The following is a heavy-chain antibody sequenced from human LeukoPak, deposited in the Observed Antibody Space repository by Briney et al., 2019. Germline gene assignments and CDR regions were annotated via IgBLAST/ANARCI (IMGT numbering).Heavy chain of an antibody. CDR1: DYTFSSYG. CDR2: ITTYNGDT. J-gene: IGHJ4*02. Sequence: GASVKVSCKAFDYTFSSYGISWVRQAPGHGLEWMVRITTYNGDTKYAQNVQGRVTMTTDTSTSTVYMELRSLRFDDTAVYYCARGGTWSFDSWGQGTLVTVSS. V-gene: IGHV1-18*01. D-gene: IGHD6-13*01. CDR3: ARGGTWSFDS.